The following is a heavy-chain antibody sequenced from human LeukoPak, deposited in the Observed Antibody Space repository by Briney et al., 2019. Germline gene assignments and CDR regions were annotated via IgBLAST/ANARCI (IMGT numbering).Heavy chain of an antibody. CDR2: ISYDGSNK. CDR3: AREGIVPAAVFDY. V-gene: IGHV3-30-3*01. J-gene: IGHJ4*02. Sequence: GRSLRLSCAASGFTFSSYAMHWVRQAPGKGLEWVAVISYDGSNKYYADSVKGRFTISRDNSKNTLYLQMNSLRAEDTAVYYCAREGIVPAAVFDYWGQGTLVTVSS. CDR1: GFTFSSYA. D-gene: IGHD2-2*01.